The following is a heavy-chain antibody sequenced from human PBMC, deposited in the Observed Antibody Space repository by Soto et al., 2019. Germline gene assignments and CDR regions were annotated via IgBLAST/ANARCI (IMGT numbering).Heavy chain of an antibody. CDR1: GFTFSSYS. V-gene: IGHV3-21*01. Sequence: EVQLVETGGGLVKPGGSLRLSCAASGFTFSSYSMNWVRQAPGKGLEWVSSITSSSYMYYADSVKGRVTISRDNAKNSLYLKMNSLRAADTAVYYCARQRGSCTGGSCYSGYWGQGTLVTVSS. D-gene: IGHD2-15*01. CDR3: ARQRGSCTGGSCYSGY. J-gene: IGHJ4*02. CDR2: ITSSSYM.